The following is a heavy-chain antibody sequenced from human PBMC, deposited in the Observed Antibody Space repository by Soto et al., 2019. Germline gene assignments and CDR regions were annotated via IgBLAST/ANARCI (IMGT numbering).Heavy chain of an antibody. J-gene: IGHJ4*02. CDR3: AGDRGDCTNGVCYRY. CDR2: IIPILGIA. Sequence: QVQLVQSGAEVKKPGSSVKVSCKASGGTFSSYTISWVRQAPGQGLEWMGRIIPILGIAKYAQKFQGRVTIAADKSTSTAYMELSSLRSEDTAVYYCAGDRGDCTNGVCYRYWGQGTLVTVSS. V-gene: IGHV1-69*08. D-gene: IGHD2-8*01. CDR1: GGTFSSYT.